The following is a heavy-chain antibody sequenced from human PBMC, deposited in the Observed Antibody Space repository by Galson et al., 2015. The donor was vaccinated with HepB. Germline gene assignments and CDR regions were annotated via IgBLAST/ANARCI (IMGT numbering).Heavy chain of an antibody. J-gene: IGHJ4*02. V-gene: IGHV3-23*01. CDR1: GFNIRSYA. CDR3: ARENTLGFFDY. D-gene: IGHD2-2*02. Sequence: SLRLSCAASGFNIRSYAMSWVRQAPGRGLDWVSPLNDSGDMQGRFIISRDHSKNTFYLQMNSLRAEDTAVYYCARENTLGFFDYWGQGTVVTVSS. CDR2: LNDSGD.